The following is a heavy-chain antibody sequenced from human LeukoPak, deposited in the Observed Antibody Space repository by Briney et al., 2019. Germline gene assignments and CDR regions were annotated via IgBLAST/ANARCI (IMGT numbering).Heavy chain of an antibody. J-gene: IGHJ3*02. CDR1: GYTFTGYY. CDR3: ARDYRYYYDSGGVEEDAFDI. Sequence: ASVKVSCKASGYTFTGYYMHWVRQAPGQGLEWMGWINPNSGGANYAQKFQGRVTMTRDTSISTAYMELSRLRSDDTAVYYCARDYRYYYDSGGVEEDAFDIWGQGTMVTVSS. D-gene: IGHD3-22*01. CDR2: INPNSGGA. V-gene: IGHV1-2*02.